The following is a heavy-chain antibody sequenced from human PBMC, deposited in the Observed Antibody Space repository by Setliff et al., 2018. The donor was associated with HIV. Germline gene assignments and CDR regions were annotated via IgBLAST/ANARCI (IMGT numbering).Heavy chain of an antibody. J-gene: IGHJ6*03. CDR1: GFTFSSHW. D-gene: IGHD2-2*01. CDR2: INQDGSEK. CDR3: AKSCDVPSKPGPYYYYYYMDV. Sequence: GGSLRLSCAVSGFTFSSHWMVWVRQAPGKGLEWVANINQDGSEKNYVDSVKGRFTISRDNSKNTLFLQLNSLRVDETAVYYCAKSCDVPSKPGPYYYYYYMDVWGKGTTVTVSS. V-gene: IGHV3-7*01.